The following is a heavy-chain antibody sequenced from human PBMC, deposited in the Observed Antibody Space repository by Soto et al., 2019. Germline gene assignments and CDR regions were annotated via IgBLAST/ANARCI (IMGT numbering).Heavy chain of an antibody. CDR2: ISAYNGNT. Sequence: QVQLVQSGAEVKKPGASVKVSCKASGYTFTSYGISWVRQAPGQGLEYMGWISAYNGNTNYAQNRQGRVTMTTDTPPSTADMELRSLRSDDTAGYYCAGGGGNTAAAYWGQGTLGTVSS. CDR3: AGGGGNTAAAY. D-gene: IGHD5-18*01. V-gene: IGHV1-18*01. CDR1: GYTFTSYG. J-gene: IGHJ4*02.